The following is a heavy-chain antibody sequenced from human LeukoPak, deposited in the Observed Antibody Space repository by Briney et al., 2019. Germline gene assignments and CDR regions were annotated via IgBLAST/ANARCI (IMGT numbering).Heavy chain of an antibody. J-gene: IGHJ4*02. CDR2: IYPGDSDT. V-gene: IGHV5-51*01. CDR1: GYSFTSYW. Sequence: GESLKISCKGSGYSFTSYWLGWVRQMPGKGLEWMGIIYPGDSDTRYSPSFQGQVTISADKSISTAYLQWSSLKASDTAMYYCARVGGCSSTSCTNPDYWGQGTLVTVSS. D-gene: IGHD2-2*01. CDR3: ARVGGCSSTSCTNPDY.